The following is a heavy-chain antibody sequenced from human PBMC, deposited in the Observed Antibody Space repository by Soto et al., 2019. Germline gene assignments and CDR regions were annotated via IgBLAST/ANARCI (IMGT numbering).Heavy chain of an antibody. CDR3: ARGSTVTYYYGMDV. Sequence: ASVKVSCKASGYTFTSYVISWVRQAPGQGLEWMGWISAYNGNTNYAQKLQGRVTMTTDTSTSTAYMELRSLRSDDTAVYYCARGSTVTYYYGMDVWGQGTTVTVSS. CDR2: ISAYNGNT. J-gene: IGHJ6*02. D-gene: IGHD4-4*01. CDR1: GYTFTSYV. V-gene: IGHV1-18*01.